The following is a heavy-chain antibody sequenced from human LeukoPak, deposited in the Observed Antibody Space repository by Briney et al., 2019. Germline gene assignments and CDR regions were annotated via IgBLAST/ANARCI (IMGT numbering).Heavy chain of an antibody. V-gene: IGHV3-11*04. Sequence: GGSLRLSCAVSGFTVSGNYMSWVRQAPGKGLEWVSYISSSGSTIYYADSVKGRFTISRDNAKNSLYLQMNSLRAEDTAVYYCARWDYGSGSYYSPVEWYYFDYWGQGTLVTVSS. D-gene: IGHD3-10*01. J-gene: IGHJ4*02. CDR1: GFTVSGNY. CDR2: ISSSGSTI. CDR3: ARWDYGSGSYYSPVEWYYFDY.